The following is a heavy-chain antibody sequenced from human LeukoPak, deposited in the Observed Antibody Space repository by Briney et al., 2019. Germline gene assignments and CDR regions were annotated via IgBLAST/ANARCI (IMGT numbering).Heavy chain of an antibody. J-gene: IGHJ6*03. Sequence: SETLSLTCAVSGGSISSSSHYWGWIRQPPGKGLEWIGSFYYSGSTHYNPSLKSRVSISVDTSKNQFSLKLSSVTAADTAVYYCARASIPNYYYYMDVWGTGTTVTVS. CDR1: GGSISSSSHY. V-gene: IGHV4-39*07. CDR3: ARASIPNYYYYMDV. CDR2: FYYSGST. D-gene: IGHD2-2*02.